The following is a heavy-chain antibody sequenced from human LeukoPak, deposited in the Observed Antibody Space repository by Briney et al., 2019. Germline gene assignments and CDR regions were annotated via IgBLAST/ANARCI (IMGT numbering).Heavy chain of an antibody. CDR3: ARGSGAYYYGSYYMDV. Sequence: SETLSLTCTVSGGSISSYHWSWIRQPPGKGLEWIGYIYYSGSTNYNPSLRSRVTISLATSKNQFSLKLSSVTAADTAVYYCARGSGAYYYGSYYMDVWGKGTTVTISS. D-gene: IGHD3-10*01. V-gene: IGHV4-59*01. J-gene: IGHJ6*03. CDR2: IYYSGST. CDR1: GGSISSYH.